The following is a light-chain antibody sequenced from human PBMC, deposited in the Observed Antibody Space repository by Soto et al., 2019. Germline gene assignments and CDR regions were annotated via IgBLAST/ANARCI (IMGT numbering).Light chain of an antibody. J-gene: IGKJ5*01. Sequence: EIMMTQSPVTLSVSPGERATLSCRASQSVSNNLAWYQQKPGQAPRLLIYYASTRATGIPARFNGSGSGTEFTLTISSLQSEDFALYYCQQYNDWPPITFGQGTRLEIK. CDR3: QQYNDWPPIT. CDR2: YAS. V-gene: IGKV3-15*01. CDR1: QSVSNN.